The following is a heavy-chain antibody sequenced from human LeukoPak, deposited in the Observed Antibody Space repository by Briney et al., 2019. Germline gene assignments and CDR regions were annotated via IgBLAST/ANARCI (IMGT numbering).Heavy chain of an antibody. D-gene: IGHD2-2*01. CDR2: IYHSGST. Sequence: PSETLSLTCTVSGGSISSGGYYWSWIRQPPGKGLEWIGYIYHSGSTYYNPSLKSRVTISVDRSKNQFSLKLSSVTAADTAVYYCARARFDCSTFSCYLFDSWGQGTPVTVSS. CDR3: ARARFDCSTFSCYLFDS. J-gene: IGHJ4*02. V-gene: IGHV4-30-2*01. CDR1: GGSISSGGYY.